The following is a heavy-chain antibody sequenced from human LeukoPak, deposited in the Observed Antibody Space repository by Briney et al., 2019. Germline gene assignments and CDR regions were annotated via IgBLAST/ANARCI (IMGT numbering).Heavy chain of an antibody. CDR3: ARDFKEADP. V-gene: IGHV3-74*01. Sequence: PGGSLRLSCQDSGFTFSHYWMHWVRHAPGKGLVWVSRINTDGSITSYADSVKGRFTISRDNAKNTLYLQMNSLRAEDTAVYYRARDFKEADPWGQGTLVTVSS. J-gene: IGHJ5*02. CDR2: INTDGSIT. CDR1: GFTFSHYW.